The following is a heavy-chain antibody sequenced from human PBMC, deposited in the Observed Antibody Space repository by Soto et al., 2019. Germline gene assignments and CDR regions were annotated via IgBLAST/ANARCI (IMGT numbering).Heavy chain of an antibody. J-gene: IGHJ4*02. CDR3: ARERGATGYSSSWYLGAVGY. D-gene: IGHD6-13*01. V-gene: IGHV3-21*01. CDR2: ISGTYNYI. CDR1: GFTFSSYT. Sequence: GGSLRLSCAASGFTFSSYTMNWVRQAPGKGLEWVSSISGTYNYIYYADSVRGRFTISRDNAKNSLYLQMNSLRAEDTAVYYCARERGATGYSSSWYLGAVGYWGQGTLVTVSS.